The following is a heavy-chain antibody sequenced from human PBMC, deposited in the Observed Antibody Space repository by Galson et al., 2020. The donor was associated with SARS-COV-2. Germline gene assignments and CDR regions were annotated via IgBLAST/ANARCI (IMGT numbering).Heavy chain of an antibody. J-gene: IGHJ3*02. CDR2: IYTSGST. D-gene: IGHD3-22*01. V-gene: IGHV4-61*02. CDR1: GGSISSGSYY. Sequence: SETLSLPCTVSGGSISSGSYYWSWIRQPAGKGLEWIGRIYTSGSTNYNPSLKSRVTISVDTSKNQFSLKLSSVTAADTAVYYCARGGGYYYYDAFDIWGQGTMVTVSS. CDR3: ARGGGYYYYDAFDI.